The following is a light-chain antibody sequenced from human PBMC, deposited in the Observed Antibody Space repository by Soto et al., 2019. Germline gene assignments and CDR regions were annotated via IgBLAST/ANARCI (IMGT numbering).Light chain of an antibody. V-gene: IGKV1-39*01. J-gene: IGKJ1*01. Sequence: DIQMTQYPSSLSASVEDRVIITCRASQSISNHLNWYQQKPGKAPKLLIFAASSLQSGVPSRFSGSRSGTDLTLTIRRLQPEDFVVYFCQQYGSSPTFGQGTKVDI. CDR3: QQYGSSPT. CDR1: QSISNH. CDR2: AAS.